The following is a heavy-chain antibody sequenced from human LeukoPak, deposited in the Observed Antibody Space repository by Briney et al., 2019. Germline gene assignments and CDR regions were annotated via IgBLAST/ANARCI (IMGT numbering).Heavy chain of an antibody. D-gene: IGHD5-12*01. V-gene: IGHV3-21*01. CDR1: GFTFSSYS. CDR3: ARVGDSGYDFKFEFTVTTPRKHFDY. Sequence: GGSLRLSCAASGFTFSSYSMNWVRQAPGKGLEWVSSISSSSSYIYYADSVKGRFTISRDNAKNSLYLQMNSLRAEDTAVYYCARVGDSGYDFKFEFTVTTPRKHFDYWGQGTLVTVSS. J-gene: IGHJ4*02. CDR2: ISSSSSYI.